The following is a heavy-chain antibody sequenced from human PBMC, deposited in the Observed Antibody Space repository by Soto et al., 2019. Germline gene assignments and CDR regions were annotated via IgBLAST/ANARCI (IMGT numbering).Heavy chain of an antibody. Sequence: GGSLRLSCAASGFTFSSYGMHWVRQAPGKGLEWVAVISYDGSNKYYADSVKGRFTISRDNSKNTLYLQMNSLRAEDTAVYYCAKDRARHRYYYDMAPYPFDYWGQGTLVTVSS. J-gene: IGHJ4*02. D-gene: IGHD3-22*01. CDR1: GFTFSSYG. CDR2: ISYDGSNK. CDR3: AKDRARHRYYYDMAPYPFDY. V-gene: IGHV3-30*18.